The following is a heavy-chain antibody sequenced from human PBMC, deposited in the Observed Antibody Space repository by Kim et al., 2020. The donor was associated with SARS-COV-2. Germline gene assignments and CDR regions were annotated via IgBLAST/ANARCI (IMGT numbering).Heavy chain of an antibody. CDR2: ISYDGSNK. D-gene: IGHD2-21*02. Sequence: GGSLRLSCAASGFTFSSHGMHWVRQAPGKGLEWVAVISYDGSNKYSADSVKGRVTISRDNSKNTLYLQMNRLRAEDTAVYYCAKERSGIVVATATFDYWGQGTLVTVSS. V-gene: IGHV3-30*18. CDR1: GFTFSSHG. CDR3: AKERSGIVVATATFDY. J-gene: IGHJ4*02.